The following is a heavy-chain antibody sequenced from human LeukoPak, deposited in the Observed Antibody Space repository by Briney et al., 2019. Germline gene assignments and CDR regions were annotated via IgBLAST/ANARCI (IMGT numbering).Heavy chain of an antibody. Sequence: GGSLRLSCAASAFTFSNYWMHWVRQAPGKGLVWVSGINTDGSRTNYADSVKGRFTISRDNAKNSLYLQMNSLRAEDTAVYYCAREVLHFDYWGQGTLVTVSS. V-gene: IGHV3-74*01. CDR2: INTDGSRT. J-gene: IGHJ4*02. CDR3: AREVLHFDY. CDR1: AFTFSNYW.